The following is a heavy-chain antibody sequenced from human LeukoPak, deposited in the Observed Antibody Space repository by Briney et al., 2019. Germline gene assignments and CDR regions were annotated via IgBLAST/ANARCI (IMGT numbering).Heavy chain of an antibody. CDR1: GYIFSSDN. J-gene: IGHJ5*01. CDR2: VGTYTGNI. CDR3: ARGSDWFDS. Sequence: ASVKVSCKTSGYIFSSDNINWVRQAPGQGLEWMGWVGTYTGNINYAQKFQGRVTMTTDTSTNTANMELRSLRSDDTAVDYCARGSDWFDSWGQGTLVTVSS. V-gene: IGHV1-18*04.